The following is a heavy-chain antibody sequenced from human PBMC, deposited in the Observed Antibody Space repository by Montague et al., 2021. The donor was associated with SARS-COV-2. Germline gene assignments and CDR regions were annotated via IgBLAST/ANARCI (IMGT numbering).Heavy chain of an antibody. CDR3: ARSSGTFSTFDF. J-gene: IGHJ4*02. V-gene: IGHV4-59*08. CDR2: INYIGST. D-gene: IGHD2/OR15-2a*01. CDR1: GGSISSSY. Sequence: SETLSLTCTVSGGSISSSYWTWVRQPPGKGLERIWFINYIGSTNYIPYLKSRVTMSVDTSKNQFSLKLSSVTAADTAIYYCARSSGTFSTFDFWGQGTLVTVSS.